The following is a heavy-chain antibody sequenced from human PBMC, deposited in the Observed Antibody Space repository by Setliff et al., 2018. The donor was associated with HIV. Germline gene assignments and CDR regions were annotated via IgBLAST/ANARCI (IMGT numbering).Heavy chain of an antibody. D-gene: IGHD1-1*01. CDR1: GFTLSTYT. CDR3: ARTSTTTGTTLNWFDP. CDR2: ISSNIIYI. J-gene: IGHJ5*02. Sequence: PGGSLSLSCAASGFTLSTYTMNWVRQAPGKGLEWISSISSNIIYIYYADSVRGRFTISRDNAKNSLYLQMNSLRVEDTAVYYCARTSTTTGTTLNWFDPWGQGTLVTVSS. V-gene: IGHV3-21*01.